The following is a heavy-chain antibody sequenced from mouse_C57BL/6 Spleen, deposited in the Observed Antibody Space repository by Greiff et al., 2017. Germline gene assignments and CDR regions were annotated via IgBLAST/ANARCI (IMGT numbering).Heavy chain of an antibody. CDR2: IYPGSGST. V-gene: IGHV1-55*01. CDR3: AKSSYYYGSSYAMDY. Sequence: QVHVKQSGAELVKPGASVKMSCKASGYTFTSYWITWVKQRPGQGLEWIGDIYPGSGSTNYNEKFKSKATLTVDTSSSTAYMQLSSLTSEDSAVYYCAKSSYYYGSSYAMDYWGQGTSVTVSS. CDR1: GYTFTSYW. J-gene: IGHJ4*01. D-gene: IGHD1-1*01.